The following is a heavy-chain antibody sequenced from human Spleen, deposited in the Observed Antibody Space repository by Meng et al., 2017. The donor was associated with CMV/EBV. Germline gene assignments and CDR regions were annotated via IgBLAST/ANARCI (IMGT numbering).Heavy chain of an antibody. Sequence: GESLKISCAASGFTFDDYAMTWVRQAPGQGLEWVSYISSSSSTIYYADSVKGRFTISRDNAKNSLYLQMHSLRAEDTAVYYCTRDLDYTYFGYWGQGTLVTVSS. CDR2: ISSSSSTI. CDR3: TRDLDYTYFGY. D-gene: IGHD3-16*01. CDR1: GFTFDDYA. V-gene: IGHV3-48*04. J-gene: IGHJ4*02.